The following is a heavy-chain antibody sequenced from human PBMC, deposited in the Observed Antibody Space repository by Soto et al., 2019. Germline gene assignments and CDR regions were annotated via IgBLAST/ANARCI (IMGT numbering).Heavy chain of an antibody. V-gene: IGHV3-30-3*01. CDR2: ISYDGSNK. D-gene: IGHD2-21*02. Sequence: QVQLVESGGGVVQPGRSLRLSCAASGFTFSSYAMHWVRQAPGKGREWVAVISYDGSNKYYADSVKGRFTISRDNSKNTLYLQMNSLRAEDTAVYYCARQEQAYCGGACYAFDIWGQGTMDTVSS. CDR3: ARQEQAYCGGACYAFDI. CDR1: GFTFSSYA. J-gene: IGHJ3*02.